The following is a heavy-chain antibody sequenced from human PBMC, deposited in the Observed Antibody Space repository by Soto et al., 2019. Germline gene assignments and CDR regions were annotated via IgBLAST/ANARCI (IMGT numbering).Heavy chain of an antibody. V-gene: IGHV4-34*01. D-gene: IGHD2-15*01. CDR2: INHSGST. Sequence: QVQLQQWGAGLLKPSETLSLNCTVQGGSVSGHYWSRIRQSPGKGLEWIGEINHSGSTNYNPSLKSRVTISVDTSRNQFSLKVRSVTAADTAVYYCARDRGYQVVSWSSYYYDLDVWGQGATVTVSS. CDR3: ARDRGYQVVSWSSYYYDLDV. CDR1: GGSVSGHY. J-gene: IGHJ6*02.